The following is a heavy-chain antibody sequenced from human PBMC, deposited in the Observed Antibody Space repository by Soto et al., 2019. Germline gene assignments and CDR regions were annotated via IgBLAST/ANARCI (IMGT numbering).Heavy chain of an antibody. CDR2: IYHTGST. J-gene: IGHJ4*02. Sequence: PSETLSLTCTVSSGSVSSGGYFWSWIRQLPGKGLEWIGYIYHTGSTFYNPSLKSRVTISLDTSKSQFSLRLTSVTAADTAMYFCAGSSARSTYDYWGRGTMVTVST. V-gene: IGHV4-31*03. CDR3: AGSSARSTYDY. CDR1: SGSVSSGGYF. D-gene: IGHD2-2*01.